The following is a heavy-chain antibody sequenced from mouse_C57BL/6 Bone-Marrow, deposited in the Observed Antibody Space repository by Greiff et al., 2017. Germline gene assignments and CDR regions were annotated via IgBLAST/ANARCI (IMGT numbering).Heavy chain of an antibody. CDR1: GFNIKDDY. Sequence: VQLQQSGAELVRPGASVKLSCTASGFNIKDDYMHWVKQRPEQGLEWIGWIDPENGDTEYASKFQGKATITADTSSNTAYLQLSSLTSEDTAVDYCTTYYSNLYDMDYWGQGTSVTVSS. CDR3: TTYYSNLYDMDY. J-gene: IGHJ4*01. CDR2: IDPENGDT. V-gene: IGHV14-4*01. D-gene: IGHD2-5*01.